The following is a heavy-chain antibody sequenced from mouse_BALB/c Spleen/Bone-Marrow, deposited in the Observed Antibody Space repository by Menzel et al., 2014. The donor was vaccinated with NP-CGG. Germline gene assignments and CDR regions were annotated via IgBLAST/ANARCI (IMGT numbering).Heavy chain of an antibody. J-gene: IGHJ2*01. CDR3: ARSSFLRSYFDY. Sequence: QVQLKESGAELARPGASVKMSCKASGYTFTSYTMHWVKERPGQGLEWIGYINPSTGYTNYNQKFKDKATLTADKSSSTAYMQLSSLTSEDSAFYYCARSSFLRSYFDYWGQGTTLTVSS. CDR1: GYTFTSYT. CDR2: INPSTGYT. V-gene: IGHV1-4*01. D-gene: IGHD1-2*01.